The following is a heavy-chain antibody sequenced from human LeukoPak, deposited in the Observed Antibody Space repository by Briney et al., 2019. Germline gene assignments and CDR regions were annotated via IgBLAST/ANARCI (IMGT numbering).Heavy chain of an antibody. V-gene: IGHV4-59*01. CDR1: GGSISSYY. CDR3: ARGRDGYNWSSFDY. D-gene: IGHD5-24*01. J-gene: IGHJ4*02. Sequence: SETLSLTCTVSGGSISSYYWSWIRQPPGKGLEWIGYIYYSGSTNYYPSLKSRVTISVDTSKNQFSLKLSSVTAADTAVYYCARGRDGYNWSSFDYWGQGTLVTVSS. CDR2: IYYSGST.